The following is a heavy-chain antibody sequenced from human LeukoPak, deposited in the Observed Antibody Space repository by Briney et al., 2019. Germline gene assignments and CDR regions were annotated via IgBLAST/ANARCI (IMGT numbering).Heavy chain of an antibody. V-gene: IGHV5-51*01. J-gene: IGHJ3*02. D-gene: IGHD3-10*01. CDR2: IYPADSDA. CDR3: ARSMVRGANDAFNI. CDR1: GYSFVRYW. Sequence: GESLKISCKASGYSFVRYWIGLVRQMPGKGLEWMVIIYPADSDARYSPSFQGQVTISGDKSITTAYLQCSSLKASDTAIYYCARSMVRGANDAFNIWGQGTMVTVSS.